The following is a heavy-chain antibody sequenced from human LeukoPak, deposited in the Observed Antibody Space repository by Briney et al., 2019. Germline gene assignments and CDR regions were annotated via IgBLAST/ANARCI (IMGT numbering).Heavy chain of an antibody. Sequence: SETLSLTCTVSGGSISSYYWSWIRQPAGKGLEWIGRIYTSGSTNYNPSLESRVTMSVDTSKNQFSLKLSSVTAADTAVYYCARDNLRYSSSWYGAGVGMDVWGQGTTVTVSS. CDR2: IYTSGST. V-gene: IGHV4-4*07. CDR3: ARDNLRYSSSWYGAGVGMDV. J-gene: IGHJ6*02. D-gene: IGHD6-13*01. CDR1: GGSISSYY.